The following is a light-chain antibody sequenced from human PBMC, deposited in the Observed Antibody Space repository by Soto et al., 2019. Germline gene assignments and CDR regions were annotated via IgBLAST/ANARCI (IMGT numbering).Light chain of an antibody. CDR2: STN. V-gene: IGLV8-61*01. Sequence: QAVVTQEPSFSVSPGGTVTLTCGLSSGSVSTSYYPSWYQQTPGQAPRTLIYSTNTRFSGVPDRFSGSILGNKAALTITGAQADDEADYHCVLYMGSGIWVFGGGTKL. J-gene: IGLJ3*02. CDR1: SGSVSTSYY. CDR3: VLYMGSGIWV.